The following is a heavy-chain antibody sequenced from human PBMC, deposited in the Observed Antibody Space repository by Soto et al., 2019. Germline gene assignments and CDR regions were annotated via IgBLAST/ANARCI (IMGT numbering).Heavy chain of an antibody. CDR2: IYSSGST. D-gene: IGHD5-12*01. Sequence: ETLSLTCTVSDGSVSSGSYYWTWIRQPPGKGLEWIGYIYSSGSTLYNPSLKSRVIISVDTSMNQFSLKLSSVTAADTAVYYCARDSLALFDSWGQGTLVTVSS. J-gene: IGHJ4*02. V-gene: IGHV4-61*01. CDR1: DGSVSSGSYY. CDR3: ARDSLALFDS.